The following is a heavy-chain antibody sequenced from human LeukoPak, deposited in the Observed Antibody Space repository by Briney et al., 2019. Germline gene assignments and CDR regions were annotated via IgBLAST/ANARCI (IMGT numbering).Heavy chain of an antibody. J-gene: IGHJ4*02. CDR1: GYTFTSYD. CDR2: MNPNSGNT. D-gene: IGHD1-26*01. Sequence: ASVKVSCKASGYTFTSYDINWVRQPSGQGLEWMGWMNPNSGNTGYAQKFQGRVTMTRNTSISTAYMELSSLRSEDTAVYCCARGAVEGVGAIALDYWGQGTLVAVSS. V-gene: IGHV1-8*01. CDR3: ARGAVEGVGAIALDY.